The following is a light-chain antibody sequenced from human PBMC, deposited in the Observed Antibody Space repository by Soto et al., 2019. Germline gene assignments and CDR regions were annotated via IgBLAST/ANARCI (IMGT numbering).Light chain of an antibody. CDR3: SSYTTATTWV. Sequence: QSALTQPASVSGSPGQSITISCTGTSSDVGGYNFVSWYQYHPGKAPKLMIYEVSKRPSGVSNRFSGSKSANTASLTISGLQAEDEADYYCSSYTTATTWVFGGGTKLTVL. CDR1: SSDVGGYNF. V-gene: IGLV2-14*01. J-gene: IGLJ3*02. CDR2: EVS.